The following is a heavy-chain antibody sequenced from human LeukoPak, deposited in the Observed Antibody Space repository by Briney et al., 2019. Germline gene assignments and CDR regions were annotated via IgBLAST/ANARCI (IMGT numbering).Heavy chain of an antibody. CDR2: IYYSGST. Sequence: PSQTLSLTCTVSGGSISSGDYYWRWIRQPPGKGLEWLGYIYYSGSTYYNPSLKSRVTISVDTSKDQFSLKLSSVTAADTAVYYCARAGYYYDSSGPPGYWGQGTLVTVSS. CDR3: ARAGYYYDSSGPPGY. J-gene: IGHJ4*02. V-gene: IGHV4-30-4*08. D-gene: IGHD3-22*01. CDR1: GGSISSGDYY.